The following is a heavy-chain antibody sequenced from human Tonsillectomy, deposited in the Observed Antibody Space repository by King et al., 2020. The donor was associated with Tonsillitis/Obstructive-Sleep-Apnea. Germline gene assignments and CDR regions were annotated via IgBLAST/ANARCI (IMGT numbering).Heavy chain of an antibody. CDR1: GYSFTSYW. Sequence: VQLVESGAEVKKPGESLKISCKGSGYSFTSYWIGWVRQMPGKGLEWMGIIYPGDSDTKYSPPFQGQVTISADKSISTAYLQGGSLTASDTAMYYFARHRTYGGYDYWGQGTLVTVSS. V-gene: IGHV5-51*01. CDR2: IYPGDSDT. D-gene: IGHD5-12*01. J-gene: IGHJ4*02. CDR3: ARHRTYGGYDY.